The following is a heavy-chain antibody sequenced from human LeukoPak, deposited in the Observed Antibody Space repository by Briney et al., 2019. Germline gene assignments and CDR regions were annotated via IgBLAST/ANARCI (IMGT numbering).Heavy chain of an antibody. CDR1: GFTVTSSY. J-gene: IGHJ3*02. Sequence: GGSLRLSCAASGFTVTSSYMSWVRQAPGKGLEWVSVIYSGGSTDYADSVKGRFTISRDNSKNTLYLQMNSLRAEDTAVYYCARDVSLYCSSATCFHDAFDIWGQGTMVTVSS. D-gene: IGHD2-2*01. CDR3: ARDVSLYCSSATCFHDAFDI. CDR2: IYSGGST. V-gene: IGHV3-66*02.